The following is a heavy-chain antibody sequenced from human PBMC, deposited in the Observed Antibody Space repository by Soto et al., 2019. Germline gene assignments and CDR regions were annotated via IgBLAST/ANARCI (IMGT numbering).Heavy chain of an antibody. CDR2: IRSKPNNYAT. CDR3: TRHSSDY. J-gene: IGHJ4*01. Sequence: EVQLVESGGGLVQPGGSLKLSCAASGFTFSGSAMHWVRQASGKGLEWVGRIRSKPNNYATAYAASVQGRFTISRDDSKNTAYLQMNSLKTDDTSVYYCTRHSSDYWGHGTLVTVSS. CDR1: GFTFSGSA. V-gene: IGHV3-73*01.